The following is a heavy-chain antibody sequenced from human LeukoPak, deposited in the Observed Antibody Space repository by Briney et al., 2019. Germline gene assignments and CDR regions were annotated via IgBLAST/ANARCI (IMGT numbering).Heavy chain of an antibody. D-gene: IGHD6-19*01. Sequence: SQTLSLTCTVSGGSISSGSYYWNWIRQPAGKGLEWIGYIYYSGSTNYNPSLKSRVTISVDTSKNQFSLKLSSVTAADTAVYYCAREGRGQWLVRGNWFDPWGQGTLVTVSS. CDR2: IYYSGST. J-gene: IGHJ5*02. CDR1: GGSISSGSYY. V-gene: IGHV4-61*10. CDR3: AREGRGQWLVRGNWFDP.